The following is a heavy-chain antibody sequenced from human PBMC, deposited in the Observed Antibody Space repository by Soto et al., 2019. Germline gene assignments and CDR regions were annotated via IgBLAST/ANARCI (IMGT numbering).Heavy chain of an antibody. D-gene: IGHD2-2*01. CDR2: ISYDGSNK. CDR1: VYPFSSYC. CDR3: AKVLGHCSSTSGTYYYYYGMDV. V-gene: IGHV3-30*18. J-gene: IGHJ6*04. Sequence: GVSMALSRSACVYPFSSYCMPWVRQAPGKGLEWVAVISYDGSNKYYADSVKGRFTISRDNSKNTLYLQMNSLRAEDKAVYYCAKVLGHCSSTSGTYYYYYGMDVWGKGTTVTVSS.